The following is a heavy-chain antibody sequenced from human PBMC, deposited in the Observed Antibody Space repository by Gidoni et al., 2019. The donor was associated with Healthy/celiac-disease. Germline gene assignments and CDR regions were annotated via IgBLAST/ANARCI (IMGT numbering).Heavy chain of an antibody. CDR3: AREEQWPIPLFDY. CDR1: GFTFSSYA. CDR2: ISYDGSNK. D-gene: IGHD6-19*01. V-gene: IGHV3-30-3*01. Sequence: QVQLVESGGGVVQPGRSLRLSCAASGFTFSSYAMHWVRQAPGKGLGWVAVISYDGSNKYYADSVKGRFTISRDNSKNTLYLQMNSLRAEDTAVYYCAREEQWPIPLFDYWGQGTLVTVSS. J-gene: IGHJ4*02.